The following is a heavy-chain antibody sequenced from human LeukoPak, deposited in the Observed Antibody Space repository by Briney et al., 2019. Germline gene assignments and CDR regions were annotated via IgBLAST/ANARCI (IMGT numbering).Heavy chain of an antibody. D-gene: IGHD6-19*01. Sequence: GRSLRLSCTASGFTFGDYAMSWFRQAPGKGLEWVGFIRSKAYGGTTEYAASVKGRFTISRDDSKSIAYLQMNSLKTEDTAVYYCTSPGYSSGWYWGIHKYWGQGTLVTVSS. CDR2: IRSKAYGGTT. J-gene: IGHJ4*02. CDR3: TSPGYSSGWYWGIHKY. CDR1: GFTFGDYA. V-gene: IGHV3-49*03.